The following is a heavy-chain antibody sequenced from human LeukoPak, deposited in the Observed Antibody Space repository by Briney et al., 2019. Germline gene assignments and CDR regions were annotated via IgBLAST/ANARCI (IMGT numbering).Heavy chain of an antibody. CDR2: IKQDGSEK. Sequence: GGSLRLSCAASGFTFSSYWMSWVRQAPGKGLEWVANIKQDGSEKYYVDSVKDRFTISRDNAKNSLYLQMNSLGAEDTAVYYCARLGSTDYDFWSGYSYPDAFDIWGQGTMVTVSS. D-gene: IGHD3-3*01. CDR3: ARLGSTDYDFWSGYSYPDAFDI. CDR1: GFTFSSYW. V-gene: IGHV3-7*01. J-gene: IGHJ3*02.